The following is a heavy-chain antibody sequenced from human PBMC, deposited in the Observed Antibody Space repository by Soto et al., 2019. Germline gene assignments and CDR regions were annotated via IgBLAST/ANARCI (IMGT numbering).Heavy chain of an antibody. J-gene: IGHJ6*02. D-gene: IGHD2-15*01. Sequence: ASVKVSCKASGYTFTSYGISWVRQAPGQGLEWMGWISAYNGNTNYAQKLQGRVTMTTDTSTSTAYMELRSLRSDDTAVYYCARVGVVVADKPYYGMDVWGQGTTVTVSS. CDR2: ISAYNGNT. CDR1: GYTFTSYG. V-gene: IGHV1-18*01. CDR3: ARVGVVVADKPYYGMDV.